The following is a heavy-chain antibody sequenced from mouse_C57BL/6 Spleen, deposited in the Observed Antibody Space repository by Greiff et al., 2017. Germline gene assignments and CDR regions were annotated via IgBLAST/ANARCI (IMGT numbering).Heavy chain of an antibody. Sequence: VQLQQSGPELVKPGASVKISCKASGYAFSRSWMNWVKQRPGKGLEWIGRIYPGDGATNDNGKFKGKATLTADKSSSTAYMQLSSLTSEDSAVYFWAREDWGSCSYWYFDVWGTGTTVTVSS. J-gene: IGHJ1*03. V-gene: IGHV1-82*01. CDR3: AREDWGSCSYWYFDV. D-gene: IGHD1-1*01. CDR2: IYPGDGAT. CDR1: GYAFSRSW.